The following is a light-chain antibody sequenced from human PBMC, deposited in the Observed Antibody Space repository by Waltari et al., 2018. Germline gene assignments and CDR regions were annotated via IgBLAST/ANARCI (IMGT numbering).Light chain of an antibody. CDR2: GAS. CDR1: QSVSSN. V-gene: IGKV3D-15*01. Sequence: EIVMTQSPATLSVSPGERATLSCRASQSVSSNLAWYQQKPGQTPRLLIHGASTRATGIPARFSGSGSWTEFTLTISSLQSEDSAVYYCQQYNNWPPSYTFGQGTKLEI. J-gene: IGKJ2*01. CDR3: QQYNNWPPSYT.